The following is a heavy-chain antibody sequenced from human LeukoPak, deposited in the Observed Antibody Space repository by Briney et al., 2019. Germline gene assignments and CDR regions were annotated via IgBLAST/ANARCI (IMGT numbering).Heavy chain of an antibody. J-gene: IGHJ4*02. V-gene: IGHV3-23*01. CDR1: GFTFSSYA. CDR3: AKMDGGNSGPDY. Sequence: PGGSLRLSRAASGFTFSSYAMSWVRQAPGKGLEWVSAISGSGGSTYYADSVKGRFTISRDNSKNTLYLQMNSLRAEDTAVYYCAKMDGGNSGPDYWGQGTLVTVSS. CDR2: ISGSGGST. D-gene: IGHD4-23*01.